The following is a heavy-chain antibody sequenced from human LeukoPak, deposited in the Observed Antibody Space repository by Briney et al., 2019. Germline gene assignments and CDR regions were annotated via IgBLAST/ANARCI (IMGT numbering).Heavy chain of an antibody. Sequence: PGRSLRLSCAASGFTFSSYAIPWVRQAPGKGLEWVPIISYDGSNKYYADSVKGRFTISRDNSKNTLYLQMNSLRAEDTAVYYCARDPYGDYYFDYWGQGTLVTVSS. D-gene: IGHD4-17*01. CDR2: ISYDGSNK. V-gene: IGHV3-30-3*01. CDR1: GFTFSSYA. J-gene: IGHJ4*02. CDR3: ARDPYGDYYFDY.